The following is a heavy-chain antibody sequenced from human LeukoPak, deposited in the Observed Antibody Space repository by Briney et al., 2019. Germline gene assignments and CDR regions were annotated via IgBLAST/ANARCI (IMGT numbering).Heavy chain of an antibody. Sequence: ASVKVSCKASGYPFTTYGIHWVRQAPGQGLEWMGWVSPYSGNTNYAQKFQGRVTMTTDTSTSTVYMELRSLRSDDTAVYYCARDRAISGFGELPPFDYWGQGSLVTVSS. V-gene: IGHV1-18*04. CDR1: GYPFTTYG. CDR3: ARDRAISGFGELPPFDY. D-gene: IGHD3-10*01. J-gene: IGHJ4*02. CDR2: VSPYSGNT.